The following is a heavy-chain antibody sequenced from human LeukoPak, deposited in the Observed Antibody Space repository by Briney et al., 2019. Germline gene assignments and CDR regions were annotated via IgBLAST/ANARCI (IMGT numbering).Heavy chain of an antibody. CDR2: ISSSSSLI. J-gene: IGHJ6*03. V-gene: IGHV3-21*01. Sequence: GGSLRLSSAASGFTFSYYSMNWGRQAPGRGLEWVSCISSSSSLIFYSDSVRGRFTISRDNAKNLLYLHMNSLRVEDTAVYYCAKVDRGDYSSSPVPYYNYYMNVWGKGTTVTVSS. D-gene: IGHD6-13*01. CDR3: AKVDRGDYSSSPVPYYNYYMNV. CDR1: GFTFSYYS.